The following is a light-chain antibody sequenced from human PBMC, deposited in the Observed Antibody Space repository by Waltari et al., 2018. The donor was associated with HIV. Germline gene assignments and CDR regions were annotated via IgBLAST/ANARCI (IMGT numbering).Light chain of an antibody. Sequence: DIQMTHRPSSLSASVRASITITCQASQDISNYLNCYQQKPGKAPKLRIYDASNLETGVPSRFSGSGSGTDFTFTISSLQPEDIATYYCQQYDNLPLTFGGGTKVEIK. CDR1: QDISNY. J-gene: IGKJ4*01. CDR3: QQYDNLPLT. V-gene: IGKV1-33*01. CDR2: DAS.